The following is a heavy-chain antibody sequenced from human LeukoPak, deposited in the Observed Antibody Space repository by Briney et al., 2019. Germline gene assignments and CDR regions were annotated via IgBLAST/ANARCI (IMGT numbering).Heavy chain of an antibody. CDR3: ARVAMGRGVAYLGFDP. CDR2: IIPIFGTA. V-gene: IGHV1-69*13. CDR1: GYTFTGYY. J-gene: IGHJ5*02. Sequence: ASVTVSCKASGYTFTGYYMHWVRQAPGQGLEWMGGIIPIFGTANYAQKFQGRVTITADESTSTAYMELSSLRSEDTAVYYCARVAMGRGVAYLGFDPWGQGTLVTVSS. D-gene: IGHD3-10*01.